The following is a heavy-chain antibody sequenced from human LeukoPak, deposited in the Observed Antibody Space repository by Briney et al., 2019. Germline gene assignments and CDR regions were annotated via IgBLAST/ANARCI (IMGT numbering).Heavy chain of an antibody. J-gene: IGHJ6*02. CDR3: ARTEADSSSWEDYYYYYGMDV. Sequence: GESLKISCKGSGYSFTSYWIGWVRQMPGKGLEWMGIIYPGDSDTRYSPSFQGQVTISADKSISTAYLQWSSLKASDTAMYYCARTEADSSSWEDYYYYYGMDVWGQGTTVTVSS. D-gene: IGHD6-13*01. CDR1: GYSFTSYW. V-gene: IGHV5-51*01. CDR2: IYPGDSDT.